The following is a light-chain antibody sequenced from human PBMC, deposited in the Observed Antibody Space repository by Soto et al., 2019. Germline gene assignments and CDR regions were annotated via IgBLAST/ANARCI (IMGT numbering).Light chain of an antibody. CDR2: GAS. CDR3: QQYNDNWPT. CDR1: QSVRTN. Sequence: EIVMTQYPDTLSVSPGETVTLSCRASQSVRTNLAWYQHKPGQSPRLLIYGASNRATGFPARFSGSGSGTEFTLTISSLQSEDFVVYYCQQYNDNWPTFGQGTRWIS. J-gene: IGKJ1*01. V-gene: IGKV3-15*01.